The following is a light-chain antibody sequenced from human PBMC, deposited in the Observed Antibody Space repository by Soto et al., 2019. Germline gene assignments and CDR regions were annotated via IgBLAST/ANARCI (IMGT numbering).Light chain of an antibody. CDR2: DAS. CDR3: QQRSNWPPLT. J-gene: IGKJ4*01. Sequence: PGERATLSCGASQSVSSYLAWYQQKPGQAPRLLIYDASNRATGIPARFSGSGSGTDFTLTISSLEPEDFAVYYCQQRSNWPPLTFGGGTKVEIK. CDR1: QSVSSY. V-gene: IGKV3-11*01.